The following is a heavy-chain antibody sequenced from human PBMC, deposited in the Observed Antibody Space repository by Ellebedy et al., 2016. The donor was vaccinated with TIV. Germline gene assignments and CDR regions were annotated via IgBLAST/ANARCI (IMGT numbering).Heavy chain of an antibody. J-gene: IGHJ6*02. CDR2: ISSSSSYT. V-gene: IGHV3-11*05. Sequence: PGGSLRLSCAVSGFTFSDYYMTWIRQAPGKGLEWVSYISSSSSYTNYADSVKGRFTISRDNAKNSLYLQMNSLRAEDTAVYYCARGRGFSSNWYRSRFYYGMDVWGQGTTVTVSS. CDR3: ARGRGFSSNWYRSRFYYGMDV. CDR1: GFTFSDYY. D-gene: IGHD6-13*01.